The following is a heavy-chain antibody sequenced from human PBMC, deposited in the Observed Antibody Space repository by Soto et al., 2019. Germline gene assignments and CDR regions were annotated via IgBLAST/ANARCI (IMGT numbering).Heavy chain of an antibody. CDR1: GFLFSNAW. CDR3: TGGDIAGDFDY. D-gene: IGHD5-12*01. CDR2: IKTNANGGTT. V-gene: IGHV3-15*01. Sequence: EVQMVESGGGLVKPGGSLRLSCAASGFLFSNAWMSWVRQAPGKGLEWVGRIKTNANGGTTDYATPVKGRFTVSRDDSKNTVYLQMNSLRTEDTAVYYCTGGDIAGDFDYWGQGTQVTVSS. J-gene: IGHJ4*02.